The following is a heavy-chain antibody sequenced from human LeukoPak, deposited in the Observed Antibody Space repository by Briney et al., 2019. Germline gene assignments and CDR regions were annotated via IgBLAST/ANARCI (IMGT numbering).Heavy chain of an antibody. CDR3: ARASLASVGTRF. J-gene: IGHJ4*02. Sequence: ASVKVSCKASGYTFIGYHIHWVRQAPGQGLEWMGWINPNSGGTNYAQKFQGRVILTRDTSITTSYMEVISLTSDDTAVYYCARASLASVGTRFWGQGTLVTVSS. V-gene: IGHV1-2*02. CDR1: GYTFIGYH. CDR2: INPNSGGT. D-gene: IGHD6-13*01.